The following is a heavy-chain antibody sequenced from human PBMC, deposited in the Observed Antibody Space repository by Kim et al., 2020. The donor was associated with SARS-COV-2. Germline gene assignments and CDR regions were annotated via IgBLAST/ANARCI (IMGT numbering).Heavy chain of an antibody. D-gene: IGHD2-15*01. CDR1: GFTFSSYS. Sequence: GGSLRLSCAASGFTFSSYSMNWVRQAPGKGLEWVSSISSSSSYIYYADSVKGRFTISRDNAKNSLYLQMNSLRAEDTAVYYCARDGVVVVAANYYYYGMDVWGQGTTVTVSS. J-gene: IGHJ6*02. CDR2: ISSSSSYI. V-gene: IGHV3-21*01. CDR3: ARDGVVVVAANYYYYGMDV.